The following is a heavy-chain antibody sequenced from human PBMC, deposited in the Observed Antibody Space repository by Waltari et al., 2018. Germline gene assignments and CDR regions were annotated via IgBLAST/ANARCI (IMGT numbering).Heavy chain of an antibody. V-gene: IGHV4-39*01. CDR3: ATYIGASIGTAAFDV. Sequence: QLQLQESGPGLVKPSETLSLTCSVSGGSISSNRHYWGWIRQSPGQGLEWIGPVSYIGATYTSPSLKSRVTISRDTSKNQLSLILDSVTASDTAVYYCATYIGASIGTAAFDVWGQGTMVTVYS. CDR1: GGSISSNRHY. CDR2: VSYIGAT. J-gene: IGHJ3*01. D-gene: IGHD5-12*01.